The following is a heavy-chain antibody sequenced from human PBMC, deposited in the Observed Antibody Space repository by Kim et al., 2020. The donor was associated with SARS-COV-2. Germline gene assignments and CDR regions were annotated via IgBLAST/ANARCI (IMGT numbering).Heavy chain of an antibody. CDR2: IYYSGST. D-gene: IGHD3-3*01. V-gene: IGHV4-31*03. CDR3: ARAMGITIVGVVIVNSFDP. J-gene: IGHJ5*02. CDR1: GGSISSCGYY. Sequence: SETLSLTCTVSGGSISSCGYYWIWIRQHPGKDLEWIGYIYYSGSTYYNPSLKSRVTISVDTSKNQFSLKLSSVTAADTAVYYCARAMGITIVGVVIVNSFDPWGQGTPVTVS.